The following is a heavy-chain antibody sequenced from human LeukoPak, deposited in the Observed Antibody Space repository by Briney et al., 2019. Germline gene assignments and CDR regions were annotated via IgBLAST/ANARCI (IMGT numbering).Heavy chain of an antibody. Sequence: SETLSLTCSVSGVSISSYYWSWIRQPAGKGLEWIGRIYTSGSTNYNPSLKSRITMSVDTSKTQFYLTLSSVTAADTAVYYCARANYYYYMDVWGKGTTVTISS. CDR1: GVSISSYY. J-gene: IGHJ6*03. CDR2: IYTSGST. V-gene: IGHV4-4*07. CDR3: ARANYYYYMDV.